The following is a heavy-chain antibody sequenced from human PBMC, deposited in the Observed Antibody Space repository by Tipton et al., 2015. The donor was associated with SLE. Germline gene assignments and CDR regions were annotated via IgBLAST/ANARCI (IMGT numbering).Heavy chain of an antibody. CDR1: GGSIGPYY. CDR2: IHYGGTSSGRT. V-gene: IGHV4-59*01. Sequence: TLSLTCTVSGGSIGPYYWNWICQPPGKPLEWIGYIHYGGTSSGRTNYSPSLGSRVTMSVDPSKMQVSLKLSSMTAADTALYFCARGVAERLGLDFWGQGSPVTVSS. CDR3: ARGVAERLGLDF. J-gene: IGHJ4*02. D-gene: IGHD6-19*01.